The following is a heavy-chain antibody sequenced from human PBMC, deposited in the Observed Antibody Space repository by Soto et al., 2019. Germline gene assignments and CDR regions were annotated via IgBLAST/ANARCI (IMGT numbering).Heavy chain of an antibody. J-gene: IGHJ4*02. CDR2: INAGNGNT. CDR1: GEISTSSA. Sequence: ASVTVSCNASGEISTSSAMHSVRQAPRQRLEWMGWINAGNGNTKYSQKSQGRVTITRDTSARTAYMELSSLRSEDTAVYYCARDPSGFGYCGGDCYFSYWGQGTLVSVSS. V-gene: IGHV1-3*01. CDR3: ARDPSGFGYCGGDCYFSY. D-gene: IGHD2-21*02.